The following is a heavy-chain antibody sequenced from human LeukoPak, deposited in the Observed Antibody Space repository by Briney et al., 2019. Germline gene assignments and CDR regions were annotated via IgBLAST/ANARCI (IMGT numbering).Heavy chain of an antibody. D-gene: IGHD6-19*01. J-gene: IGHJ4*02. V-gene: IGHV3-30-3*01. Sequence: GRSLRLSCAASGFTFSSYAMHWVRQAPGKGLEWVAVISYDGSNKYYADSVKGRFTISRDNSKNTLYLQMNSLRAEDTAVYYCATEEPDAVAGNYWGQGTLVTVSS. CDR2: ISYDGSNK. CDR3: ATEEPDAVAGNY. CDR1: GFTFSSYA.